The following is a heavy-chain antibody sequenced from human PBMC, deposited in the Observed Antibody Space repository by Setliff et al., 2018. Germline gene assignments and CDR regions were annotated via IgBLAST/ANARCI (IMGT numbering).Heavy chain of an antibody. V-gene: IGHV3-23*01. CDR3: VKDVVGYSSTWPKRDYFDY. J-gene: IGHJ4*02. CDR2: ISDTALGI. D-gene: IGHD6-13*01. CDR1: GITFKNAW. Sequence: PGGSLRLSCAVSGITFKNAWMTWVRQPPGKGLEWVSSISDTALGIYYADSVRGRFTISRDNSKKTLYLQMNSLRAEDTAVYYCVKDVVGYSSTWPKRDYFDYWGQGTLVTVSS.